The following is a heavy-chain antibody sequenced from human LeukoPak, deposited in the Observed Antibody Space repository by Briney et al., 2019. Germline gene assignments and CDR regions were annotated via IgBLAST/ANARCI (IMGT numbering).Heavy chain of an antibody. D-gene: IGHD1-26*01. J-gene: IGHJ4*02. V-gene: IGHV4-4*02. CDR3: ARDSGSSSGSYYYFDY. Sequence: SETLSLTCAVSGASITSNNWWSWVRQPPGKGLEWIGEIYHGGSTNYNPSLKSRVTISVDKSKNQFSLKLSSVTAADTAVYYCARDSGSSSGSYYYFDYWGQGTLVTVSS. CDR2: IYHGGST. CDR1: GASITSNNW.